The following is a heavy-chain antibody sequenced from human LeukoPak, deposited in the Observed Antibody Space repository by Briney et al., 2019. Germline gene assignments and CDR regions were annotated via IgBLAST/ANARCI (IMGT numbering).Heavy chain of an antibody. J-gene: IGHJ5*02. Sequence: GGSLRLSCAASGFTFSDYYMSWIRQAPGKGLEWVSYISSSSSYTNYADSVKGRFTISRDNAKNSLYLQMNSLRAEDTAVYYCARGRGYGDSNNWFDPWGQGTLVTVSS. CDR3: ARGRGYGDSNNWFDP. CDR1: GFTFSDYY. V-gene: IGHV3-11*06. CDR2: ISSSSSYT. D-gene: IGHD4-17*01.